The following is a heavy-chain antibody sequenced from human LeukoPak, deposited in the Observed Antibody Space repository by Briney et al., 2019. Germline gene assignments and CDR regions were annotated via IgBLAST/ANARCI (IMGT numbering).Heavy chain of an antibody. CDR2: INAGNGNT. D-gene: IGHD6-13*01. J-gene: IGHJ6*02. CDR3: ARGAAAGENYYYYGMDV. V-gene: IGHV1-3*01. CDR1: GYTFTSYA. Sequence: GASVKVYCKASGYTFTSYAMHWVRQAPGQRLEWMGWINAGNGNTKYSQKFQGRGTITRDTSASTAYMELSSRRSEDTAVYYCARGAAAGENYYYYGMDVWGQGTTVTVSS.